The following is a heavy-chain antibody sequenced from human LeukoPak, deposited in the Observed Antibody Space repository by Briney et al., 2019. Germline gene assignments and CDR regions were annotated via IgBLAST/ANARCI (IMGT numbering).Heavy chain of an antibody. CDR2: ISFDGTNK. D-gene: IGHD1-26*01. CDR1: GFSFSNYA. CDR3: ARSPGLLGANFFDY. J-gene: IGHJ4*02. V-gene: IGHV3-30*04. Sequence: PGTSLRLSCAASGFSFSNYAMHWVRQAPGKGLEWVTVISFDGTNKHYADSVKGRFTISEDNSKNTLYLQMNSLRSEDTAVYYCARSPGLLGANFFDYWGQGTLVTVSS.